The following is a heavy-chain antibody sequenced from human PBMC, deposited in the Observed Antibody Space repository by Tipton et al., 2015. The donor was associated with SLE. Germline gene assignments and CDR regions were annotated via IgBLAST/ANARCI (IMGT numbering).Heavy chain of an antibody. D-gene: IGHD3/OR15-3a*01. CDR2: INHSGST. Sequence: TLSLTCAVYGGSFSGYYWSWIRQPPGKGLEWIGEINHSGSTNYNPSLKSRVTISVDTSKNQFSLKLSSVTAADTAVYYCARDKGVWTPDSLPRRAVYYGMDVWGQGTTVTVSS. V-gene: IGHV4-34*01. J-gene: IGHJ6*02. CDR3: ARDKGVWTPDSLPRRAVYYGMDV. CDR1: GGSFSGYY.